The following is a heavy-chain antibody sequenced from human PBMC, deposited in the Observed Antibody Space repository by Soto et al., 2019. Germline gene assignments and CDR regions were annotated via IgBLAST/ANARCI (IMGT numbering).Heavy chain of an antibody. CDR3: AKGYNDHSDYGGII. CDR2: ISSDGSNK. V-gene: IGHV3-30*18. D-gene: IGHD4-17*01. J-gene: IGHJ4*02. Sequence: QVQLVESGGGVVQAGRSLRLSCAASGFSFSRYGMHWVRQAPGKGLEWVAEISSDGSNKNYLDSVKGRFTISRDISKDTLYLRMNSLRAEDTAVYYCAKGYNDHSDYGGIIWGQGTLVTVSS. CDR1: GFSFSRYG.